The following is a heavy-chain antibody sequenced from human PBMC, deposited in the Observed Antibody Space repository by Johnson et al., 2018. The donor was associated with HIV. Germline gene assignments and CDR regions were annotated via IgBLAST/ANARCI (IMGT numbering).Heavy chain of an antibody. D-gene: IGHD1-20*01. CDR1: GFTFSSYA. Sequence: QMLLVESGGGVVQPGRSLRLSCAASGFTFSSYAMHWVRQAPGKGLEWVAVISYDGRNQYYADSVKGRFTISRDNSKNTLYLQMNSLRAEDTAVYYCARDNWNEDIWGQGTMVTVSS. CDR2: ISYDGRNQ. J-gene: IGHJ3*02. V-gene: IGHV3-30*04. CDR3: ARDNWNEDI.